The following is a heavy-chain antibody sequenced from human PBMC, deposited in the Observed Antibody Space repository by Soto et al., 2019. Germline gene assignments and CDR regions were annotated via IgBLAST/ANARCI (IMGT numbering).Heavy chain of an antibody. V-gene: IGHV4-34*01. Sequence: SETPSLTCAVYGGSFSGYYWSWIRQPPGKGLEWIGEINHSGSTNYNPSLKSRVTISVDTSKNQFSLKLSSVTAADTAVYYCARGITIFGVVDTLGYFDYWGQGTLVTVSS. CDR3: ARGITIFGVVDTLGYFDY. D-gene: IGHD3-3*01. CDR1: GGSFSGYY. J-gene: IGHJ4*02. CDR2: INHSGST.